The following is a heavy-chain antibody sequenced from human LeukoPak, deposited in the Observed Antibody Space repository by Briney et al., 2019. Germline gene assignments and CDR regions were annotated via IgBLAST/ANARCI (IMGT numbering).Heavy chain of an antibody. J-gene: IGHJ6*03. D-gene: IGHD3-16*02. Sequence: GGSLRLSCAASGFTFSSYGMHWVRQAPGKGLEWVAVIWYDGSNKYYADSVKGRFTISRDNSQNTLYLPMNRLRDEDTAVYYCAKDQGFLSIAYYYYYMDVWGKGTTVTVSS. CDR3: AKDQGFLSIAYYYYYMDV. V-gene: IGHV3-33*06. CDR1: GFTFSSYG. CDR2: IWYDGSNK.